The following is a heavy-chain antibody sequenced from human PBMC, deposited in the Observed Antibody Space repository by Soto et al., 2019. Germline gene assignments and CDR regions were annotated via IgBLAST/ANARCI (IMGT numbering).Heavy chain of an antibody. CDR2: ISYDGSNK. Sequence: QVQLVESGGGVVQPGRSLRLSCAASGFTFSSYGMHWVRQAPGKGLEWVAVISYDGSNKYYADSVKGRFTISRDNSKNTLYLQMNSRRAEDTAVYYCAKGLEYYFDYWGQGTLVTVSS. CDR1: GFTFSSYG. V-gene: IGHV3-30*18. J-gene: IGHJ4*02. CDR3: AKGLEYYFDY. D-gene: IGHD3-16*01.